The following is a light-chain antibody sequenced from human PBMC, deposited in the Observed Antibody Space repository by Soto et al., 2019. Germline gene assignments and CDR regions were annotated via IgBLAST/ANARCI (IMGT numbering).Light chain of an antibody. J-gene: IGKJ4*01. V-gene: IGKV3-20*01. CDR1: QSVTRTY. CDR2: GAS. CDR3: QQYGSSPLT. Sequence: IVLTQSPGTLSLSPGERATLSCRASQSVTRTYLAWYQQKPGQAPRLLIYGASSRATGIPDRFSGSGSGTDFTLTISRLDPEDFAVYYCQQYGSSPLTFGGGTKVEIK.